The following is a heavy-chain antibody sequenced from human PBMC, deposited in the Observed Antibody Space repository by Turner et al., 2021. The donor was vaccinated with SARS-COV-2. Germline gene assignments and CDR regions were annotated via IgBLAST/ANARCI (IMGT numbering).Heavy chain of an antibody. Sequence: EVHLVSSGGVLVKPWGSLGRSCAASGFGFTNAGMTWVGQGPGKGLVWVGRNRRKNDGGRIEYVECVKGRFTISRVDSKHTLYLQTNSLKTEDTAVYYYTTGPPAYCDYVDYYYYGMDVWGQGTTVTVSS. CDR2: NRRKNDGGRI. CDR3: TTGPPAYCDYVDYYYYGMDV. D-gene: IGHD3-16*01. J-gene: IGHJ6*02. V-gene: IGHV3-15*01. CDR1: GFGFTNAG.